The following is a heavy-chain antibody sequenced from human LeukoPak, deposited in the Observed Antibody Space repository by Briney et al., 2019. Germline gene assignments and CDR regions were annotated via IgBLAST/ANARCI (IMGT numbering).Heavy chain of an antibody. CDR1: GITFTNYA. V-gene: IGHV3-23*01. Sequence: GGSLRLSCVASGITFTNYAMGWVRQSPGKGLEWVSSISRSSDITFYADSVKGRFTISRDNSKNTLYLQMNSLRAEDTAVYYCAKKFPIGAKHEGFDIWGQGTMVTVSS. CDR3: AKKFPIGAKHEGFDI. J-gene: IGHJ3*02. CDR2: ISRSSDIT. D-gene: IGHD3-10*01.